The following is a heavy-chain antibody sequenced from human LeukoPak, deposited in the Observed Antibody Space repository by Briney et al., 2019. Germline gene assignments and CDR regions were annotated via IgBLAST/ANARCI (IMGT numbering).Heavy chain of an antibody. Sequence: GGSLRLSCAASGFAVSNNYMTWVRQAPGKGLEWVSVIYKDGSTYYADSVKGRFTISRDNSKNTLYLQMNSLRAEDTAVYYCAKATYYYDSSGYWRYFDPWGQGTLVTVSS. D-gene: IGHD3-22*01. J-gene: IGHJ5*02. CDR2: IYKDGST. V-gene: IGHV3-53*01. CDR1: GFAVSNNY. CDR3: AKATYYYDSSGYWRYFDP.